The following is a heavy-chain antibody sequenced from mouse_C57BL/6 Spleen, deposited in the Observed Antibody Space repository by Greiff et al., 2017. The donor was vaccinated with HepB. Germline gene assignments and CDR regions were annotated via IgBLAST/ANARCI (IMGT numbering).Heavy chain of an antibody. Sequence: VHLVESGPGLVQPSQSLSITCTVSGFSLTSYGVHWVRQSPGKGLEWLGVIWSGGSTDYNAAFISRLSISKDNSKSQVFFKMNSLQADDTAIYYCARNYGSSYEYYFDYWGQGTTLTVSS. J-gene: IGHJ2*01. V-gene: IGHV2-2*01. CDR2: IWSGGST. D-gene: IGHD1-1*01. CDR1: GFSLTSYG. CDR3: ARNYGSSYEYYFDY.